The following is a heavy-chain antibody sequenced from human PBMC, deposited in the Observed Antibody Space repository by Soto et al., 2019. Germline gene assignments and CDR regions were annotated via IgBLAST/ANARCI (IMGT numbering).Heavy chain of an antibody. CDR2: IDPSDSYT. Sequence: PGESLKISCKGSGYSFTSYWISWVRQMPGKGLEWMGRIDPSDSYTNYSPSFQGHVTISADKSISTAYLQWSSLKASDTAMYYCARDPGSAGGTAMVPDYYYHGMDVWGQRTTVTVSS. J-gene: IGHJ6*02. CDR1: GYSFTSYW. D-gene: IGHD5-18*01. CDR3: ARDPGSAGGTAMVPDYYYHGMDV. V-gene: IGHV5-10-1*01.